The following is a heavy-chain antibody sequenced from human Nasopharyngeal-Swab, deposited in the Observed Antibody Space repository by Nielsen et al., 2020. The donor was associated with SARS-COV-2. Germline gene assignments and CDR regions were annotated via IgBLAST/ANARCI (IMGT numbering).Heavy chain of an antibody. CDR3: TRLTYYYDSSSGG. Sequence: GESLKISCAASGFTFSSYAMHWVRQAPGKGLEWVAVISYDGSNKYYADSVKGRFTISRDNSKNTLYLQMNSLRAEDTAVYYCTRLTYYYDSSSGGWGQGTLVTVSS. CDR1: GFTFSSYA. D-gene: IGHD3-22*01. V-gene: IGHV3-30-3*01. J-gene: IGHJ4*02. CDR2: ISYDGSNK.